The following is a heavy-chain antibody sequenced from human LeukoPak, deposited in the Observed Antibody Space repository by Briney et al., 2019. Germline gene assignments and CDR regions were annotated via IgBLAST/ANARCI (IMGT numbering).Heavy chain of an antibody. V-gene: IGHV4-34*01. D-gene: IGHD2-2*01. J-gene: IGHJ4*02. CDR2: INHSGST. Sequence: SETLSLTCAVYGGSFSGYYWSWIRQPPGKGLEWIGEINHSGSTNYNPSLKSRVTISVDTSKNQFSLKLSSVTAADTAVYYCAKDYCSSTNCYCDYWGQGTLVTVSS. CDR1: GGSFSGYY. CDR3: AKDYCSSTNCYCDY.